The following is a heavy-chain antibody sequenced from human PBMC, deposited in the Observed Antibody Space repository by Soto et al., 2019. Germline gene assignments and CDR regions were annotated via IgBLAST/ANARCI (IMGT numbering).Heavy chain of an antibody. CDR3: ARGGTPAGIVLMVYAAGPFDY. Sequence: ASVKVSCKASGYTFTSYYMHWVRQAPGQGLEWMGIINPSGGSTSYAQKFQGRVTMTRDTSTSTVYMELCSLRSEDTAVYYCARGGTPAGIVLMVYAAGPFDYWGQGTLVTVSS. CDR2: INPSGGST. D-gene: IGHD2-8*01. J-gene: IGHJ4*02. CDR1: GYTFTSYY. V-gene: IGHV1-46*01.